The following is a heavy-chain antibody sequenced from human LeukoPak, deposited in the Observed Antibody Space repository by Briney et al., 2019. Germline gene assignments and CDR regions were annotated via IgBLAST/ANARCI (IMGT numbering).Heavy chain of an antibody. V-gene: IGHV3-30*02. Sequence: PGGSLRLSCAASGFTFSSYGMHWVRQAPGKGLEWVAFIRYDGSNKYYADSVKGRFTISRDNSKNALYLQMNSLRAEDTAVYYCAKVACSGASCYKGNDYWGQGTLVTVSS. J-gene: IGHJ4*02. D-gene: IGHD2-15*01. CDR2: IRYDGSNK. CDR1: GFTFSSYG. CDR3: AKVACSGASCYKGNDY.